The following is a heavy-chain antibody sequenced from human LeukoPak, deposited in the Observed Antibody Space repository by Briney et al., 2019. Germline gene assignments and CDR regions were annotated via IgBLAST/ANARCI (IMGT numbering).Heavy chain of an antibody. D-gene: IGHD1-14*01. CDR2: IYSGGST. CDR1: GFTVSSNY. CDR3: ARALSTAVPPNPYYFDY. Sequence: GGTLRLSCAASGFTVSSNYMSWVRQAPGKGLEWVSVIYSGGSTYYADSVKGRFTISRDNSKNTLYLQMNSLRAEDTAVYYCARALSTAVPPNPYYFDYWGQGTLVTVSS. V-gene: IGHV3-66*01. J-gene: IGHJ4*02.